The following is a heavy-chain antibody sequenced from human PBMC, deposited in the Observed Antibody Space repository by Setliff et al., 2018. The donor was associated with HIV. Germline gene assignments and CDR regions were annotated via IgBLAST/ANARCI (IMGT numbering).Heavy chain of an antibody. D-gene: IGHD3-10*01. Sequence: SETLSLTCTVSGASVNGDDYYWSWIRQTPGKGLEWIGYIYYSGDTYYNATLQSRATILLDTSKNQFFLTLTSVTAADTAVYFCARVPFGSGSYYFDFWGQGTLVTVSS. V-gene: IGHV4-30-4*01. CDR1: GASVNGDDYY. J-gene: IGHJ4*02. CDR3: ARVPFGSGSYYFDF. CDR2: IYYSGDT.